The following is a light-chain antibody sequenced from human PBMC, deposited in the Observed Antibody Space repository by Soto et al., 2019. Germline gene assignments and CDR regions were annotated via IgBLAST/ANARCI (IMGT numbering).Light chain of an antibody. CDR2: LAS. CDR3: QQSYSIPYT. Sequence: DIQMTQSPSSLSASVGDRVTITCRASQSISNYLNWYQQKPGKAPKLLIYLASSLQSGVPSRFSGSGSGTDFTLTITSLQPEDFATYYCQQSYSIPYTFGQGTKLEIK. V-gene: IGKV1-39*01. CDR1: QSISNY. J-gene: IGKJ2*01.